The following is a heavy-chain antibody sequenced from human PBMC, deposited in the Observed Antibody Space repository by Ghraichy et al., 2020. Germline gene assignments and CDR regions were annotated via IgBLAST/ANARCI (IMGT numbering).Heavy chain of an antibody. D-gene: IGHD6-13*01. CDR3: ARVRVSSSSVHGRWFDP. CDR2: INPNSGGT. V-gene: IGHV1-2*02. Sequence: ASVKVSCKASGYTFTGYYMHWVRQAPGQGLEWMGWINPNSGGTNYAQKFQGRVTMTRDTSISTAYMELSRLRSDDTAVYYCARVRVSSSSVHGRWFDPWGQGTLVTVSS. J-gene: IGHJ5*02. CDR1: GYTFTGYY.